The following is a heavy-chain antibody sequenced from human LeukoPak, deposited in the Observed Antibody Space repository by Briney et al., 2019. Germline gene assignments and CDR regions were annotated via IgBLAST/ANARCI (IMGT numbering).Heavy chain of an antibody. CDR2: IYYSGST. J-gene: IGHJ6*02. CDR3: ARHRDPGYYYYGMDV. Sequence: PSETLSLTCTVSGGSISSYYWSWIRQPPGKGLEWIGYIYYSGSTNYNPSLKSRVTISVDTSKNQFSLKLNSVTAADTAVYYCARHRDPGYYYYGMDVWGQGTTVTVSS. V-gene: IGHV4-59*08. D-gene: IGHD3-10*01. CDR1: GGSISSYY.